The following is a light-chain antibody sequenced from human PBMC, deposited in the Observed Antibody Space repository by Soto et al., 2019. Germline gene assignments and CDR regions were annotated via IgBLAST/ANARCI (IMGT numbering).Light chain of an antibody. V-gene: IGLV1-44*01. CDR3: AAWDDRLHVRV. J-gene: IGLJ3*02. CDR1: SSNIGSNT. CDR2: RIN. Sequence: QSVLTQPPSASGTPGQRVTISCSGSSSNIGSNTVNWYQHLPGTAPKLLIYRINQRPSGVPDRFSGSKSGTSASLAISGLQSEDEADYYCAAWDDRLHVRVFGGGTKLTVL.